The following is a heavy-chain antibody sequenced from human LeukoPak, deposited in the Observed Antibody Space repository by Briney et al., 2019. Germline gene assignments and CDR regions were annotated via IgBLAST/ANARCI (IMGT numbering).Heavy chain of an antibody. J-gene: IGHJ5*02. D-gene: IGHD5-18*01. Sequence: PSETLSLTCTDSGGYISSYYWSWIRQPAGKGLERSGRIYTSGSTNYNPSLKSRVTMSVDTSKNQFSLKLSSVTAADTAVYYCAREGNVDTRWFDPWGQGTLVTVSS. CDR1: GGYISSYY. CDR2: IYTSGST. CDR3: AREGNVDTRWFDP. V-gene: IGHV4-4*07.